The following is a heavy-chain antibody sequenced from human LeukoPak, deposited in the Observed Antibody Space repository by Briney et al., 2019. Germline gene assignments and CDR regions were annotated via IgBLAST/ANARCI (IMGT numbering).Heavy chain of an antibody. Sequence: PGGSLGLSCAASGFTLSSNYMSWVRQAPGKGLEWVSIIYGGGSVFYADSVKGRFTISRDNSKNTLYLQMNSLRGEDTAVYYCARGGSYLSAFDIWGQGTMVTVSS. CDR3: ARGGSYLSAFDI. D-gene: IGHD1-26*01. CDR1: GFTLSSNY. J-gene: IGHJ3*02. CDR2: IYGGGSV. V-gene: IGHV3-53*01.